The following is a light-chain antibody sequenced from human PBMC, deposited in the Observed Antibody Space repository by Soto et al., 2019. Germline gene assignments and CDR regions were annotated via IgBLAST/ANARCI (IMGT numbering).Light chain of an antibody. CDR3: QQRSNWPPVLT. Sequence: EIVLTQSPATLSLSPGERATLSCRASQSVSSYLAWYQQKPGQAPRLLIYDASNRATGIPARFSGSGSVTDFTLTISSLEPEEFAVYYCQQRSNWPPVLTFGGGTKVEIK. J-gene: IGKJ4*01. CDR1: QSVSSY. CDR2: DAS. V-gene: IGKV3-11*01.